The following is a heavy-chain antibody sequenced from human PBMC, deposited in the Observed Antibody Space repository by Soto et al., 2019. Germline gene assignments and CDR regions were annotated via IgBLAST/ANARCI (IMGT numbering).Heavy chain of an antibody. CDR2: ISGSGGST. CDR1: GFTFSSYA. CDR3: AKDQDYYGSGSYWAYGMDV. J-gene: IGHJ6*02. V-gene: IGHV3-23*01. D-gene: IGHD3-10*01. Sequence: EVQLLESGGGLVQPGGSLRLSCAASGFTFSSYAMSWVRQAPGKGLEWVSTISGSGGSTYYADSVKGRFTISRDNSNNTLYLQMNSLRAEDTAVYYCAKDQDYYGSGSYWAYGMDVWGQGTTVTVSS.